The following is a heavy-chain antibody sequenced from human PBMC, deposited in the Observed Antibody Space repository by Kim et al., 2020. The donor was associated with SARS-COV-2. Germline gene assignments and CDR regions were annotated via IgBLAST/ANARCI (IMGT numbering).Heavy chain of an antibody. V-gene: IGHV3-7*01. Sequence: GGSLRLSCAASGFTFSSYWMSWVRQAPGKGLEWVANIKQDGSEKYYVDSVKGRFTISRDNAKNSLYLQMNSLRAEDTAVYYCARDRYYDILTGYEEIDAFDIWGQGTMVTVSS. CDR1: GFTFSSYW. CDR3: ARDRYYDILTGYEEIDAFDI. D-gene: IGHD3-9*01. J-gene: IGHJ3*02. CDR2: IKQDGSEK.